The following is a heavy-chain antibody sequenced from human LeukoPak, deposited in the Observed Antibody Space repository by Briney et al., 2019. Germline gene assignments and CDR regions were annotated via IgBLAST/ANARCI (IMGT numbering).Heavy chain of an antibody. Sequence: PGGSLRLSCAASGFTFSTYNMNWVRQAPGKGLEWVSSISDSGTYVYYADSVKGQFTVSRDNAKNSLYLQMNNLRAEDTAVFYCARDRVFDSWGQGTLVTVSS. V-gene: IGHV3-21*01. J-gene: IGHJ4*02. CDR3: ARDRVFDS. CDR1: GFTFSTYN. CDR2: ISDSGTYV.